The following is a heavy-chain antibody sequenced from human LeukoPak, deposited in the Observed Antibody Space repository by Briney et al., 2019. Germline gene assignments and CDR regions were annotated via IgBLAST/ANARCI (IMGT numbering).Heavy chain of an antibody. CDR1: GGSFSGYY. D-gene: IGHD1-26*01. CDR2: IHPSGST. Sequence: SETLSLTCVVYGGSFSGYYWSWIRQPPGKGLEWIGEIHPSGSTNYNPSLKSRVTISVDTSKNQFSLKLSSVTAADTAVYFCSRGSDTYKSGVDWGQGTLVTVSS. J-gene: IGHJ4*02. CDR3: SRGSDTYKSGVD. V-gene: IGHV4-34*01.